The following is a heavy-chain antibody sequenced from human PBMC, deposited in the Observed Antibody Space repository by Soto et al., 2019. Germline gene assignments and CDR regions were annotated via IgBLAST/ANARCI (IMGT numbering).Heavy chain of an antibody. V-gene: IGHV3-23*01. CDR3: ATMNGYFEY. CDR2: ITATGDRT. CDR1: VFRFSSYS. D-gene: IGHD3-22*01. Sequence: PWWSLRLSCSDSVFRFSSYSMSWVRQTPGKGLEWVAAITATGDRTYYADSVTGRFTISRDNSKKTHYLQMTSLRAEDTAMYYCATMNGYFEYWGQGTPVTVSS. J-gene: IGHJ4*02.